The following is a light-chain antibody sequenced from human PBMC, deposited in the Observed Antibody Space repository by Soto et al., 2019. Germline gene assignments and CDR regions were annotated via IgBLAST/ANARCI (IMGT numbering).Light chain of an antibody. CDR1: QGINSY. Sequence: DIQMTQSPSTLSAYVGDRVTITCRASQGINSYLAWYQQKPGKAPKLLIYKASTLKSGVPSRFSGSGSGTEFTLTISSLQPDDFATYYCQHYNSYSEAFGQGTKV. J-gene: IGKJ1*01. CDR3: QHYNSYSEA. CDR2: KAS. V-gene: IGKV1-5*03.